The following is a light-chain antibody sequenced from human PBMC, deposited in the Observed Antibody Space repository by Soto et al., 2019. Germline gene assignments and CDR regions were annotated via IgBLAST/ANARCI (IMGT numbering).Light chain of an antibody. CDR1: SSDVGAYDF. CDR2: DVT. CDR3: SSYAGSNNYV. V-gene: IGLV2-14*01. Sequence: QSVLTQPASVSGSPGQSITISCTGTSSDVGAYDFVSWYQHSPGKAPKLVTFDVTHRPPGISDRFSGSKSANTASLTISGLQAADEAFYYCSSYAGSNNYVFGTGTKLTVL. J-gene: IGLJ1*01.